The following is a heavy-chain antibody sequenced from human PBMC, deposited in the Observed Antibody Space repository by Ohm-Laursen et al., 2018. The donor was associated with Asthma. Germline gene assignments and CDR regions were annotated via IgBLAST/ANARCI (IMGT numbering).Heavy chain of an antibody. Sequence: TLSLTWTVSGGSISSGDYYWSWIRQPPGKGLEWIGYIYYSGSTYYNPSLKSRVTISVDTSKNQFSLNLRSVTAADTAVYYCAREATIITRYFDSWGQGRLVTVSS. J-gene: IGHJ4*02. CDR1: GGSISSGDYY. CDR2: IYYSGST. D-gene: IGHD5-12*01. V-gene: IGHV4-30-4*01. CDR3: AREATIITRYFDS.